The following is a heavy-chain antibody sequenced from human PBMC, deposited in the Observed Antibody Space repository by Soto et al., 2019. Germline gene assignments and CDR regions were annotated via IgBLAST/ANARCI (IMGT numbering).Heavy chain of an antibody. CDR3: ARDVIVLSRTGMDV. D-gene: IGHD2-2*01. CDR1: GFPFSIYT. Sequence: EEQLVESGGGLVQPGGSLRLSCEASGFPFSIYTMNWVRQAPGKGLEWVSYINSGSGTKYYADSVKGRFPISRDDAKKSLFLQMSSLRDEDTAVYYCARDVIVLSRTGMDVWGQVTTVTVSS. V-gene: IGHV3-48*02. J-gene: IGHJ6*02. CDR2: INSGSGTK.